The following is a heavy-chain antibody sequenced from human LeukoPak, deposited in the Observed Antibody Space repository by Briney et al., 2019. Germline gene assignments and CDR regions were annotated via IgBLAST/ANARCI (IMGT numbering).Heavy chain of an antibody. CDR3: ARQDGLQTGWFDP. CDR2: SYYSGTT. D-gene: IGHD4-11*01. J-gene: IGHJ5*02. CDR1: GFTLSSYA. Sequence: PGGSLRLSRAASGFTLSSYAMSWVRQPPGKGLEWIGSSYYSGTTYYNPSLKSRVIISVDTSKNQFSLTVSSMTAADTAVYYCARQDGLQTGWFDPWGRGTLVTVSS. V-gene: IGHV4-39*01.